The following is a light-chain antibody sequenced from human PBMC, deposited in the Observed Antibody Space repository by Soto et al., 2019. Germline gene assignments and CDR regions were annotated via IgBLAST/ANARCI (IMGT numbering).Light chain of an antibody. CDR1: QSIGTS. CDR3: QQTYTAPHT. CDR2: AAS. V-gene: IGKV1-39*01. Sequence: DITMTQSPSSLSASAGDRVTITCRASQSIGTSLNWYQQKPGKVPKLLIYAASSLQSGVPSGFSGSGSGTDFTLAISSLQPDDFATYYCQQTYTAPHTFGPGTKLEIK. J-gene: IGKJ2*01.